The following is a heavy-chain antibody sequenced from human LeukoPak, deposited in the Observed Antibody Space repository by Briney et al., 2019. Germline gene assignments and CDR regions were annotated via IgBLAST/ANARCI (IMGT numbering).Heavy chain of an antibody. CDR1: GFTFSNAW. CDR3: TTSDHRLYFDWLSPADQFDY. CDR2: IKSKTDGGTT. Sequence: PGGSLRLSCAASGFTFSNAWMSWVRQAPGRGLEWVGRIKSKTDGGTTDYAAPVKGRFTISRDDSKNTLYLQMNSLKTEDTAVYYCTTSDHRLYFDWLSPADQFDYWGQGTLVTVSS. D-gene: IGHD3-9*01. V-gene: IGHV3-15*01. J-gene: IGHJ4*02.